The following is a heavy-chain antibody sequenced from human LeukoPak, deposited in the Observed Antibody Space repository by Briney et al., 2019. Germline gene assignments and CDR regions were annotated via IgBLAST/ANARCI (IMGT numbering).Heavy chain of an antibody. D-gene: IGHD6-19*01. CDR1: GFTFSSYA. CDR2: IYSGGST. CDR3: ARGRGWYNEFDY. V-gene: IGHV3-66*01. J-gene: IGHJ4*02. Sequence: GGSLRLSCAASGFTFSSYAMSWVRQAPGKGLEWVSVIYSGGSTYYADSVKGRFTISRDNSKNTLYLQMNSLRAEDTAVYCCARGRGWYNEFDYWGQGTLVTVSS.